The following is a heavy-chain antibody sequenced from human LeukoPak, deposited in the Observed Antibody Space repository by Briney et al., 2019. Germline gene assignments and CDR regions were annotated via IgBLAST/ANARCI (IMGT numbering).Heavy chain of an antibody. J-gene: IGHJ6*02. D-gene: IGHD3-10*01. V-gene: IGHV3-23*01. CDR2: ISGSGGST. Sequence: SAISGSGGSTYYADSVKGRFTITRDNSKNTLYLQMNSMRAEDSAVYYCAAMVPYYYYGMDVWGQGTTVTVSS. CDR3: AAMVPYYYYGMDV.